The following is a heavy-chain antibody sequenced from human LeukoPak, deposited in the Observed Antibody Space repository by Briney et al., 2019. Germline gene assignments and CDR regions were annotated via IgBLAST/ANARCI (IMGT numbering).Heavy chain of an antibody. D-gene: IGHD3-3*01. J-gene: IGHJ5*02. CDR3: ARDDVTIFGVVTVGWFDP. Sequence: SVTVSFKASGGTFSIYAISWVRQAPGQGLEWMGGIIPIFGTANYAQKFQGRVTITADESTSTAYMELSSLRSEDTAVYYCARDDVTIFGVVTVGWFDPWGQGTLVTVSS. V-gene: IGHV1-69*01. CDR2: IIPIFGTA. CDR1: GGTFSIYA.